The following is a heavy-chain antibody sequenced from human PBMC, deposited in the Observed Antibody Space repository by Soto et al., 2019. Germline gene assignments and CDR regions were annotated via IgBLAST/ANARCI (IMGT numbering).Heavy chain of an antibody. D-gene: IGHD3-9*01. CDR1: GFTFSSYA. V-gene: IGHV3-23*01. CDR3: AKASYYDILTGKNWFDP. J-gene: IGHJ5*02. Sequence: PGGSLRLSCAASGFTFSSYAMSWVRQAPGKGLEWVSSISGSDGSTYSAESVKGRFTISRDTSKNTLYLEMNSLRAEDTAVYYCAKASYYDILTGKNWFDPWGQGTLVTVSS. CDR2: ISGSDGST.